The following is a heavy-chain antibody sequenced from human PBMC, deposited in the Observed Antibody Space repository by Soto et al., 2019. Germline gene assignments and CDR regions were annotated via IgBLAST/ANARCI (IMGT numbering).Heavy chain of an antibody. CDR3: ARDDGLRYFDWLPPDDAFDI. D-gene: IGHD3-9*01. V-gene: IGHV1-18*01. CDR1: GYTFTSYG. J-gene: IGHJ3*02. CDR2: ISAYNGNT. Sequence: GASVKVSCKASGYTFTSYGISWVRQAPGQGLKRMGWISAYNGNTNYAQKLQGRVTMTTDTSTSTAYMELRSLRSDDTAVYYCARDDGLRYFDWLPPDDAFDIWGQGTMVTVSS.